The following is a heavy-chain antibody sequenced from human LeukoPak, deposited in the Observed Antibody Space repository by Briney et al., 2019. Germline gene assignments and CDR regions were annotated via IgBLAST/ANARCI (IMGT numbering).Heavy chain of an antibody. V-gene: IGHV4-39*07. Sequence: SETLSLTCSVSGGSISPYYWGWIRQPPGKGLEWIGSIYYSGSTYYNPSLKSRVTISVDTSKNQFSLKLSSVTAADTAVYYCARDSVHWGQGTLVTVSS. CDR3: ARDSVH. J-gene: IGHJ4*02. CDR2: IYYSGST. CDR1: GGSISPYY. D-gene: IGHD5/OR15-5a*01.